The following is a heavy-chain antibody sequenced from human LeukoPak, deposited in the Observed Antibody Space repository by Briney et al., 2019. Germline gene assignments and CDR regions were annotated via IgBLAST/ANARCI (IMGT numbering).Heavy chain of an antibody. Sequence: GGSLRLSCAASGFTFSSYAMSWVRQAPGKGLEWVSAISGSGGSTYYADSVKGRFTISRDNSKNTLYLQMNSLRADDTAVYYCARETYCSGGSCYKGNAFDIWGQGTMVTVSS. CDR2: ISGSGGST. J-gene: IGHJ3*02. CDR1: GFTFSSYA. CDR3: ARETYCSGGSCYKGNAFDI. D-gene: IGHD2-15*01. V-gene: IGHV3-23*01.